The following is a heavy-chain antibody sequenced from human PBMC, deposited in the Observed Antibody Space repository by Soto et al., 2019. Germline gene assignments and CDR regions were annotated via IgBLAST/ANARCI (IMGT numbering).Heavy chain of an antibody. J-gene: IGHJ4*02. CDR1: GYTFTSAG. CDR3: ARDLDGSGSYFTDY. Sequence: QVQLVQSGAEVKNPGTSVKVSCKTSGYTFTSAGITWVRQAPGQGLEWMGWISTYNGNTKYAQKFQGRVTMTTDTSTSTAYMELRSLTSDDTAIYYCARDLDGSGSYFTDYWGQGTLVTVAT. D-gene: IGHD3-10*01. CDR2: ISTYNGNT. V-gene: IGHV1-18*01.